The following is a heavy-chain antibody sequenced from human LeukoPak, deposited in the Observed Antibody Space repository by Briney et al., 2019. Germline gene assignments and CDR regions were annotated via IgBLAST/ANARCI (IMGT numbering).Heavy chain of an antibody. V-gene: IGHV3-30*02. Sequence: PGGSLRLSCAASGFTFSSYGMHWVRQAPGKGLEWVAFIRYDGSNKYYADSVKGRFTISRDNSKNTLYLQMNSLRAEDTAVYYCAKLYEQLAYYYYYYMDVWGKGTTVTV. CDR1: GFTFSSYG. D-gene: IGHD6-6*01. CDR3: AKLYEQLAYYYYYYMDV. CDR2: IRYDGSNK. J-gene: IGHJ6*03.